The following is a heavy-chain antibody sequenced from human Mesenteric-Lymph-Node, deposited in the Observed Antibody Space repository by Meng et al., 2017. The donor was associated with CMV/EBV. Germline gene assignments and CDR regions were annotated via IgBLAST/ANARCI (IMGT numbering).Heavy chain of an antibody. CDR3: AKDLGSTYSYAYDY. J-gene: IGHJ4*02. CDR1: GFIFSSYE. Sequence: GGSLRLSCAASGFIFSSYEMNWVRQAPGKGLEWVSLIYTGGSSTHYADSVKGRFTISRDNSKNTLYLQMNSLRADDTAVYYCAKDLGSTYSYAYDYWGQGTLVTVSS. V-gene: IGHV3-23*03. CDR2: IYTGGSST. D-gene: IGHD5-18*01.